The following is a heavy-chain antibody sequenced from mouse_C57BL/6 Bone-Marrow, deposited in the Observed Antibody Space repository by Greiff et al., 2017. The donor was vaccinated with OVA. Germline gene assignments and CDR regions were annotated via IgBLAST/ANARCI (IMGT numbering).Heavy chain of an antibody. CDR1: GYSITSGYY. CDR3: ARAYGNYVLFAY. V-gene: IGHV3-6*01. D-gene: IGHD2-1*01. Sequence: VQLQQSGPGLVKPSQSLSLTCSVTGYSITSGYYWNWIRQFPGNKLEWMGYISYDGSNNYNPSLKNRISIPRDTSKNQFFLKLNSVTTEDTATYYCARAYGNYVLFAYWGQGTLVTVSA. J-gene: IGHJ3*01. CDR2: ISYDGSN.